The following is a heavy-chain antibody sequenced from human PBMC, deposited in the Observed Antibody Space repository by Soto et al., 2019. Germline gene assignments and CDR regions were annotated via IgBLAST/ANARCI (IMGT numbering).Heavy chain of an antibody. CDR3: ARAEGGIFDY. Sequence: QLQLQESGSGLVKPSQTLSLTCAVSGGSISSGGYSWSWIRQPPGKGLEWIGYIYHGESTYYNPSLTSRIPRSVDRSKNQCSLKLSSVTAADTAVYYCARAEGGIFDYWGQGTLVTVSS. CDR1: GGSISSGGYS. V-gene: IGHV4-30-2*01. CDR2: IYHGEST. J-gene: IGHJ4*02.